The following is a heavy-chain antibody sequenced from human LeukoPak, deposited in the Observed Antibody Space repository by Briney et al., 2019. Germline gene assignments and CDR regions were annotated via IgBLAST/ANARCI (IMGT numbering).Heavy chain of an antibody. V-gene: IGHV3-7*01. CDR2: IKPDESEK. CDR3: ASGCSSTSCYAG. Sequence: HPGGSLRLSCAASGFHFSSYWMSWVRQAPGKGLEGVASIKPDESEKYYVDSVKGRFTISRDNARNSLYLQMNSLRAEDTAVYYCASGCSSTSCYAGWGQGTLVTVSS. D-gene: IGHD2-2*01. J-gene: IGHJ4*02. CDR1: GFHFSSYW.